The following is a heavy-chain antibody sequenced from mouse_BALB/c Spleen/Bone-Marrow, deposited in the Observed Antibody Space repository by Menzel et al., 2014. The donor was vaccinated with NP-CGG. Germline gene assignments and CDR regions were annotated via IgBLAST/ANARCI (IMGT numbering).Heavy chain of an antibody. V-gene: IGHV14-4*02. CDR2: IDPENGDT. Sequence: EVQLVESGAELVRSGASVKLSCTGSGFNIKDSYIHWVKQRPGQGLEWIGWIDPENGDTEYAPKFQGKATMTADTSSNTAYLQLSSLTSEDTAVYHCTPYGNYGWEYWGQGTSVTVSS. CDR3: TPYGNYGWEY. J-gene: IGHJ4*01. D-gene: IGHD2-10*02. CDR1: GFNIKDSY.